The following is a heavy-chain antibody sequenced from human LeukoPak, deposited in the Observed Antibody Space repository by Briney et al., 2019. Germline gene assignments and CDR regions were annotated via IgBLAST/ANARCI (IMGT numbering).Heavy chain of an antibody. Sequence: PGRSLRLSCAASGFTFSSYGMHWVRQAPGKGLEWVAVISYDGSNKYYADSVKGRFTISRDNSKNTLYLQMNSLRAEDTAVYYCAKVLGRGGWFFDYGGQEPLLTVPS. CDR3: AKVLGRGGWFFDY. D-gene: IGHD7-27*01. CDR1: GFTFSSYG. J-gene: IGHJ4*02. V-gene: IGHV3-30*18. CDR2: ISYDGSNK.